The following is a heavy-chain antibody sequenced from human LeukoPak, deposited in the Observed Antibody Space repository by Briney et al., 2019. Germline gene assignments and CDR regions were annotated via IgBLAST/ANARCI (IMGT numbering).Heavy chain of an antibody. CDR1: GGTFSSYA. Sequence: GASVKVSCKASGGTFSSYAISWVRQAPGQGLEWMGGIIPIFGTANYAQKFQGRVTITADESTSTAYMELSSLRSEDTAVYYCARDLGGDSGYNNWFDPWGQGTLVTVSS. V-gene: IGHV1-69*13. D-gene: IGHD3-22*01. CDR3: ARDLGGDSGYNNWFDP. CDR2: IIPIFGTA. J-gene: IGHJ5*02.